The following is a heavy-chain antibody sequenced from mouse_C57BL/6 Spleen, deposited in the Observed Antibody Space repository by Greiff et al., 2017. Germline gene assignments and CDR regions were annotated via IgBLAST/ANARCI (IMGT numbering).Heavy chain of an antibody. CDR3: ASSPYGNYAMDY. Sequence: EVNVVESGGGLVQPGGSLSLSCAASGFTFTDYYMSWVRQPPGKGLEWLGFIRNKANGYTTEYSASVKGRFTISRDNSQSILYLQMNALRAEDSATYYCASSPYGNYAMDYWGQGTSVTVSS. CDR1: GFTFTDYY. V-gene: IGHV7-3*01. J-gene: IGHJ4*01. D-gene: IGHD2-1*01. CDR2: IRNKANGYTT.